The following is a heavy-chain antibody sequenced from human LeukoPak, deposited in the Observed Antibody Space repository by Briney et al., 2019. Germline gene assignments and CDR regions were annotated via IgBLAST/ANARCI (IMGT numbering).Heavy chain of an antibody. Sequence: SETLSLTCTVSGGSISSHYWTWIRQSPVKGLEWIGDMSSSGSTSYSPSFKSRVTISIDTSRTQFSLKLTSVTAADTAVYYCGRDALVGHFSYYYMDVWGKGTTVTVSS. D-gene: IGHD2-15*01. J-gene: IGHJ6*03. CDR1: GGSISSHY. CDR2: MSSSGST. CDR3: GRDALVGHFSYYYMDV. V-gene: IGHV4-59*11.